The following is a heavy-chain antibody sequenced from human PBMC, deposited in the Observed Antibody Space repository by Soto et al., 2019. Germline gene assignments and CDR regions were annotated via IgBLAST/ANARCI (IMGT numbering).Heavy chain of an antibody. CDR3: ARDLEANDILTGDFDY. V-gene: IGHV3-33*01. Sequence: GGSLRLSCAASGFTFSSYGMHWVRQAPGKGLEWVAVIWYDGSNKYYADSVKGRFTISRDNSKNTRYLQMNSLRAEDTAVYYCARDLEANDILTGDFDYWGQGTLVTVSS. D-gene: IGHD3-9*01. CDR1: GFTFSSYG. CDR2: IWYDGSNK. J-gene: IGHJ4*02.